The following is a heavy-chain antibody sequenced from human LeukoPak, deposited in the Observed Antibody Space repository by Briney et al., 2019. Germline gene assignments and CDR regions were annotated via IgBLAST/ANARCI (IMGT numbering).Heavy chain of an antibody. CDR3: TTLGYHLDS. Sequence: GGSLRLSCAATGFAFSAYEMNWVRQAPGKGLEWVAYSSGSNSTTYYADSVKGRFVISRDTARSSLYLHMNSLRADDTALYYCTTLGYHLDSWGQGTLVTVSS. CDR1: GFAFSAYE. V-gene: IGHV3-48*03. J-gene: IGHJ4*02. D-gene: IGHD3-22*01. CDR2: SSGSNSTT.